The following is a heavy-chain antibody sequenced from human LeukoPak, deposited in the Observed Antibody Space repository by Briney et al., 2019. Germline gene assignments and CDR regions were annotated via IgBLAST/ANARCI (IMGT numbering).Heavy chain of an antibody. CDR3: AREIGYYFDNHSSRLRGRFDV. Sequence: GGSLRLSCAASGFTFSSYSMNWVRQAPGKGLEWVSVIFSTDKTNYADSVQGRFTISRDPSKNTVYLQMNSLRGEDTAVYYCAREIGYYFDNHSSRLRGRFDVWGTGTTVIVSS. CDR2: IFSTDKT. V-gene: IGHV3-53*01. D-gene: IGHD3-22*01. J-gene: IGHJ6*04. CDR1: GFTFSSYS.